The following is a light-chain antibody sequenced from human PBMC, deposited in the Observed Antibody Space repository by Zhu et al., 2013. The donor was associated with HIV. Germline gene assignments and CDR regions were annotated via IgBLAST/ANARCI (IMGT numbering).Light chain of an antibody. CDR2: AAS. J-gene: IGKJ1*01. V-gene: IGKV1-39*01. Sequence: DIQMTQSPSSLSASVGDRITISCRASQSIGSYLIWYQQKPGKAPNILIYAASSLQSGVPSRFSGSGSGTDFTLNVTSLQPEDFATYYCQQSYSAPPTFGQGTKVDIK. CDR1: QSIGSY. CDR3: QQSYSAPPT.